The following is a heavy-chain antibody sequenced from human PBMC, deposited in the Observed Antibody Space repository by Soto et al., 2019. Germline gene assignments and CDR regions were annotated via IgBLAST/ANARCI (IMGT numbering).Heavy chain of an antibody. CDR1: GYTFTSYY. Sequence: VKVSCKASGYTFTSYYMHWVRQAPGQGLEWMGIINPSGGSASYAQKFQGRVTMTRDTSTSTVYMELSSLRSEDTAVYYCARASIFGVVISAFDIWGQGTMVTVSS. D-gene: IGHD3-3*01. J-gene: IGHJ3*02. CDR3: ARASIFGVVISAFDI. V-gene: IGHV1-46*01. CDR2: INPSGGSA.